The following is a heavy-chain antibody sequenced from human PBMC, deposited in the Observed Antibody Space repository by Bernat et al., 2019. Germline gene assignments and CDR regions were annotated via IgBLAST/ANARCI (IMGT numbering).Heavy chain of an antibody. V-gene: IGHV3-15*01. J-gene: IGHJ3*02. CDR2: IKSEADGGTT. D-gene: IGHD6-25*01. CDR1: GFTFSNAW. Sequence: EVQLVESGGGLVKPGGSLRLSCAASGFTFSNAWMIWVRQAPGKGLEWVGRIKSEADGGTTESAAPVKGRFTISRDDSKNTLYLQMNSLKTEDTAVYYCSHTSAATDKYLGAFDIWGQGTMVTVSS. CDR3: SHTSAATDKYLGAFDI.